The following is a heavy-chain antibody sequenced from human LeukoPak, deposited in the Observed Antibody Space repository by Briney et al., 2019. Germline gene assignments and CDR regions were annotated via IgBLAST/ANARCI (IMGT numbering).Heavy chain of an antibody. J-gene: IGHJ4*02. CDR2: IIPIFGTA. CDR1: GGTFSSYA. CDR3: AREDIVVVVAASHFDY. Sequence: SVKVSCRASGGTFSSYAISWVRQAPGQGLEWMGRIIPIFGTANYAQKFQGRVTITTDESTSTAYMELSSLRSEDTAVYYCAREDIVVVVAASHFDYLGQGTLVTVSS. D-gene: IGHD2-15*01. V-gene: IGHV1-69*05.